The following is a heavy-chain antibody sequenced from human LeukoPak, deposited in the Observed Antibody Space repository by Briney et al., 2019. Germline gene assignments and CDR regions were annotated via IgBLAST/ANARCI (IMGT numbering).Heavy chain of an antibody. CDR3: AKDQPFYYDSSGYMAPFDY. V-gene: IGHV3-23*01. Sequence: PGGSLRLSCAASGFTSSSYAMSWVRQAPGKGLEWVSAISGSGGSTYYADSVKGRSTISRDNSKNTLYLQMNSLRAEDTAVYYCAKDQPFYYDSSGYMAPFDYWGQGTLVTVSS. CDR1: GFTSSSYA. D-gene: IGHD3-22*01. J-gene: IGHJ4*02. CDR2: ISGSGGST.